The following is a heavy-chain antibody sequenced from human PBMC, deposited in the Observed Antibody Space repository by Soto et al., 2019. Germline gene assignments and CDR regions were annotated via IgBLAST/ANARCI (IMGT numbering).Heavy chain of an antibody. CDR1: GGTLRSYA. CDR3: ARELTGENWFDP. J-gene: IGHJ5*02. D-gene: IGHD3-16*01. V-gene: IGHV1-69*01. Sequence: VAPLKVSFQASGGTLRSYAISWVRRAPGQGLEWMGGIIPIFGTANYAQKFQGRVTITADESTSTAYMELSSLRSEDTAVYYCARELTGENWFDPWGQGTLVTVSS. CDR2: IIPIFGTA.